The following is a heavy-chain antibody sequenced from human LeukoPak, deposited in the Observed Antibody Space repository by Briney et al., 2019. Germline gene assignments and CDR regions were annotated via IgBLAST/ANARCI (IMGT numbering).Heavy chain of an antibody. CDR3: AKQQWLGYNWFDP. Sequence: SETLSLTCTVSGGSISSYYWSWIRLPPGKGLEWIGYIYYSGSTNYNPSLKSRVTISVDTSKNQFSLKLSSVTAADTAVYYCAKQQWLGYNWFDPWGQGTLVTVSS. J-gene: IGHJ5*02. D-gene: IGHD6-19*01. CDR1: GGSISSYY. V-gene: IGHV4-59*01. CDR2: IYYSGST.